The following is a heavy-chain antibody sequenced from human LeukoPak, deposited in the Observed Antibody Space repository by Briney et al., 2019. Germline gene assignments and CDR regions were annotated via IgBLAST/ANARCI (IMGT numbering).Heavy chain of an antibody. V-gene: IGHV4-59*01. CDR1: GGSISTYY. D-gene: IGHD1-26*01. J-gene: IGHJ4*02. CDR3: ARSGSAGESDY. CDR2: IYYSGST. Sequence: SETLSLTCTVSGGSISTYYWNWIRQPPGKGLEWIGYIYYSGSTNYNPSLKSRVTISVDTSKNQFSLKLSSVTAADTAVYYCARSGSAGESDYWGQGTLVTVSS.